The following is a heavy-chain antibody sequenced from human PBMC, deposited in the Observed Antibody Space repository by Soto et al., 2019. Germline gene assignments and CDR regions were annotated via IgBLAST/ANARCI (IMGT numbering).Heavy chain of an antibody. CDR3: ARVVAKHMVRGVMSSYYYGMDV. V-gene: IGHV1-18*01. CDR2: ISAYNGNT. CDR1: GYTFTSYG. J-gene: IGHJ6*02. D-gene: IGHD3-10*01. Sequence: QVQLVQSGAEVKKPGASVKVSCKASGYTFTSYGISWVRQAPGQGLEWMGWISAYNGNTNYAQKLQGRVTMTTDTSTSTAYMELRSLRSDDTAVYYCARVVAKHMVRGVMSSYYYGMDVWGQGTTVTVSS.